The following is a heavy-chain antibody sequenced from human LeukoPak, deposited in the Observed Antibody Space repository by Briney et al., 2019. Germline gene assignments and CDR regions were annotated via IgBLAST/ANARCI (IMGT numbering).Heavy chain of an antibody. CDR1: GFSFSTYW. CDR3: ARGGDPGSVDY. J-gene: IGHJ4*02. D-gene: IGHD3-10*01. Sequence: GGSLRLSCEVSGFSFSTYWMGWVRQAPGKGLEWVANIKEDGSEKYYVDSVKGRITISRDNVKNSLYLQMNSLRAEDTAVYYCARGGDPGSVDYWGQGTLVTVSS. V-gene: IGHV3-7*01. CDR2: IKEDGSEK.